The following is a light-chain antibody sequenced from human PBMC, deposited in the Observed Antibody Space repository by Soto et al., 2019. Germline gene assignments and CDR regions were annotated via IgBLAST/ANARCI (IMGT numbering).Light chain of an antibody. Sequence: QSVLTQSPSASGSPGQSGTISCTGTSSDIGGYNSVSWYQQHPGKAPKGMIYDVTTRPSAVPDRFSGSTSGNTASLTASALLPEDEADYYCSSFTDGTTLVFGTGTKGTVL. J-gene: IGLJ1*01. CDR2: DVT. CDR1: SSDIGGYNS. CDR3: SSFTDGTTLV. V-gene: IGLV2-8*01.